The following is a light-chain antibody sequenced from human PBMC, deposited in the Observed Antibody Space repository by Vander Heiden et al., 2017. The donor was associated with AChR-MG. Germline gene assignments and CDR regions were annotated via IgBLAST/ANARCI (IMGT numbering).Light chain of an antibody. J-gene: IGKJ4*01. CDR2: KAS. CDR3: QQYNNYPLT. Sequence: DIQMTQSPSTLSASVRDIVTISCRARQSISSWLAWYQQKPGKAPKLLIYKASSLESGVPSRFSGSGSGTEFTLTISSLQPDDFATYYCQQYNNYPLTFGAGTKLEIK. V-gene: IGKV1-5*03. CDR1: QSISSW.